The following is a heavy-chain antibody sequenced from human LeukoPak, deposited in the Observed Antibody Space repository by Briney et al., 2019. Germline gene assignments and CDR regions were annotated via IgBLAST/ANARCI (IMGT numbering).Heavy chain of an antibody. J-gene: IGHJ4*02. CDR1: GGSISSYY. CDR3: ARHEGYSYAFAY. V-gene: IGHV4-59*08. CDR2: IYYSGST. D-gene: IGHD5-18*01. Sequence: SETLSLTCTVSGGSISSYYWSWIRQPPGKGLEWIGYIYYSGSTNYNPSLKSRLTISAGTSKNQFSLKLSSVTAADTAVYFCARHEGYSYAFAYWGQGTLVTVSS.